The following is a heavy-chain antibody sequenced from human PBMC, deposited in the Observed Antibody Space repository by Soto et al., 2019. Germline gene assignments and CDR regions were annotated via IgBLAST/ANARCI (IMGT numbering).Heavy chain of an antibody. CDR2: ISSTTNYI. CDR1: GFTFTRYS. Sequence: GGSLRLSCAASGFTFTRYSMNWVRQAPGKGLEWVSSISSTTNYIYYGDSMKGRSTISRDNGKNSLYLEMHSLRAEDTAVYYCARESEDLTSNFDYWGQGTLVTVSS. J-gene: IGHJ4*02. CDR3: ARESEDLTSNFDY. V-gene: IGHV3-21*06.